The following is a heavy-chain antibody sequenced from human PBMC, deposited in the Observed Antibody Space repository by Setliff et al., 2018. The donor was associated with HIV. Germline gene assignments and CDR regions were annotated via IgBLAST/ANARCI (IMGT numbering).Heavy chain of an antibody. CDR2: VYYSGSI. V-gene: IGHV4-39*02. J-gene: IGHJ2*01. Sequence: SETLSLTCSVSGDSFSSGTYYWGWIRQPPGKGLEWIGSVYYSGSIDYNPSLKSRVTISMDTAKSQFSLKLTSVTAADTSIYHCAREGGQGYSGSGSFYHRNFALWGRGTLVTVSS. D-gene: IGHD3-10*01. CDR1: GDSFSSGTYY. CDR3: AREGGQGYSGSGSFYHRNFAL.